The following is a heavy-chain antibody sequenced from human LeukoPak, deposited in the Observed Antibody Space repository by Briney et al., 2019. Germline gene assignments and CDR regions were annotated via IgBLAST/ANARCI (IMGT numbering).Heavy chain of an antibody. Sequence: GASVKVSCKASGYTFTSYDINWVRQATGQGLEWMGWMNPNSGNTGYAQKFQGRVTMTRNTSISTAYMELSSLRSEDTAVYYCARGGGGWPAAIFYYYYGMDVWGQGTTVTVSS. CDR1: GYTFTSYD. J-gene: IGHJ6*02. CDR2: MNPNSGNT. V-gene: IGHV1-8*01. CDR3: ARGGGGWPAAIFYYYYGMDV. D-gene: IGHD3-9*01.